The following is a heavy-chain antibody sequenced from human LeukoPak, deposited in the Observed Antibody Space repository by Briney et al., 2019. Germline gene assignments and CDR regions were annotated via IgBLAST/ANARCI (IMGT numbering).Heavy chain of an antibody. D-gene: IGHD6-19*01. CDR2: IYYSGST. CDR1: GGSISSSSYY. CDR3: ASRFGYSSGWYDY. V-gene: IGHV4-39*07. Sequence: SETLSLTCTVSGGSISSSSYYWGWIRQPPGKGLEWIGSIYYSGSTYYNPSLKSRVTISVDTSKNQFSLKLSSVTAADTAVYYCASRFGYSSGWYDYWGQGTLVTVSS. J-gene: IGHJ4*02.